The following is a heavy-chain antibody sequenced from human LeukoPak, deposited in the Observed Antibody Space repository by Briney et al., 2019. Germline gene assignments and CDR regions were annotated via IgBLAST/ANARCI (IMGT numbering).Heavy chain of an antibody. Sequence: GGSLRLSCAASAFTFTTYSMNWVRQAPGKGLEWLSYISSSSNTIYYADSVKGRFTISRDNAKNSLYLQMNSLRAEDTAVYYCARDYSASGAHDYWGQGTLVTVSS. D-gene: IGHD3-10*01. CDR3: ARDYSASGAHDY. V-gene: IGHV3-48*01. CDR2: ISSSSNTI. CDR1: AFTFTTYS. J-gene: IGHJ4*02.